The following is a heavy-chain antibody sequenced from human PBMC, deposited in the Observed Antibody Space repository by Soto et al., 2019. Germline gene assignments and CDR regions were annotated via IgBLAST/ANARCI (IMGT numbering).Heavy chain of an antibody. D-gene: IGHD2-2*01. J-gene: IGHJ6*02. CDR2: IYSSENT. CDR3: ARLGGYCSSANCFGYYAMDV. V-gene: IGHV4-39*01. CDR1: GGSVSSSSYS. Sequence: TSETPSLTCTVSGGSVSSSSYSWGWIRQSPGKGLEWIGTIYSSENTYYNPSLLSRVTISVDTSKNQFSLKVTSVTVADTAVYFCARLGGYCSSANCFGYYAMDVWGQGTTVTVSS.